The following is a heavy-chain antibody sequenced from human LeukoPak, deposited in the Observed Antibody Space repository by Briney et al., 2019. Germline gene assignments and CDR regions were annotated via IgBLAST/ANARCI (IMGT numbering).Heavy chain of an antibody. CDR1: GGSMSPYY. Sequence: PSETLSLTCTVSGGSMSPYYWSWIRQPPGKGLEWIGYIYYSGSTNYNPSLKSRVTISVDTSKNQFSLKLSSVTAADTAVYYCARDRWLVTGYYGMDVWGQGTTITVSS. V-gene: IGHV4-59*01. J-gene: IGHJ6*02. CDR2: IYYSGST. CDR3: ARDRWLVTGYYGMDV. D-gene: IGHD6-19*01.